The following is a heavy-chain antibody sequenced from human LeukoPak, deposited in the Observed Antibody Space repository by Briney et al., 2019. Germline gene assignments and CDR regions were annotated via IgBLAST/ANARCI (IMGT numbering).Heavy chain of an antibody. CDR1: GGSISSYY. D-gene: IGHD2-2*01. CDR2: IYYSGST. J-gene: IGHJ3*02. Sequence: SETLSLTCTVSGGSISSYYWSWIRQPPGKELEWIGYIYYSGSTNYNPSLKSRVTISVDTSKNQFSLKLSSVTAADTAVYYCARGGGVVVPAAIVAFDIWGQGTMVTVSS. CDR3: ARGGGVVVPAAIVAFDI. V-gene: IGHV4-59*12.